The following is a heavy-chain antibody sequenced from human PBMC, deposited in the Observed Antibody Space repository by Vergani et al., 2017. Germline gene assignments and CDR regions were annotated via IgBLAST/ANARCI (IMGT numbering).Heavy chain of an antibody. V-gene: IGHV1-46*01. CDR2: INPSGGST. CDR3: ARGCGSTSCYKRGEDWFDP. J-gene: IGHJ5*02. D-gene: IGHD2-2*02. CDR1: GYTFTSYY. Sequence: QVQLVQSGAEVKKPGASVKVSCQASGYTFTSYYIHWVQQAPGQGLEWMGIINPSGGSTNYAQKFQGRVTMTRDTSTSTVFMELSSLRSEDTAVYYCARGCGSTSCYKRGEDWFDPWGQGTLVTVSS.